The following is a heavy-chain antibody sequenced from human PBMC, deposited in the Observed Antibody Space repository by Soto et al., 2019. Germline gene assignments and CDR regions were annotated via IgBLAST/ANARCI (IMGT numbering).Heavy chain of an antibody. CDR1: GGTFSSYT. CDR2: IIPILGIA. CDR3: ARDEGQVDMIFYP. D-gene: IGHD3-22*01. V-gene: IGHV1-69*08. Sequence: QVQLVQSGAEVKKPGSSVKVSCKASGGTFSSYTISWVRQAPGQGLEWMGRIIPILGIANYAQKFQGRVTITADKSTSTDYMELSSLRSEDTAVYYCARDEGQVDMIFYPWGQGTLVTVSS. J-gene: IGHJ5*02.